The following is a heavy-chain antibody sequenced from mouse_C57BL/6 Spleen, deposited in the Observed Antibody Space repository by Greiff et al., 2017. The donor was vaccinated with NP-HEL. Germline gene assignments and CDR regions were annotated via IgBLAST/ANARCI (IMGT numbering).Heavy chain of an antibody. CDR1: GFNIKDDY. CDR3: TTFGNYGGYYAMDY. CDR2: IDPENGDT. Sequence: EVQLQESGAELVRPGASVKLSCTASGFNIKDDYMHWVKQRPEQGLEWIGWIDPENGDTEYASKFQGKATITADTSSNTAYLQLSSLTSEDTAVYYCTTFGNYGGYYAMDYWGQGTSVTVSS. V-gene: IGHV14-4*01. D-gene: IGHD2-1*01. J-gene: IGHJ4*01.